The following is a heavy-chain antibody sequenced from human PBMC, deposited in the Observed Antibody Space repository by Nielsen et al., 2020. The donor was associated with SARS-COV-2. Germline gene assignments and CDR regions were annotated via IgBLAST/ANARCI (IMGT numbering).Heavy chain of an antibody. Sequence: WIRQPPGKALEWLAHIFSNDEKSYSTSLKSRLTISKDTSKSQVVLTMTNMDPLDTATYYCAHSIAARPDWFDPWGQGTLVTVS. CDR3: AHSIAARPDWFDP. J-gene: IGHJ5*02. CDR2: IFSNDEK. V-gene: IGHV2-26*01. D-gene: IGHD6-6*01.